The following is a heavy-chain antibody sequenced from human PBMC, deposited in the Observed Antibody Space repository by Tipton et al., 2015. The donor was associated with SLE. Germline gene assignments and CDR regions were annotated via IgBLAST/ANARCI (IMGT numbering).Heavy chain of an antibody. V-gene: IGHV1-18*01. J-gene: IGHJ4*02. CDR2: ISAYNGNT. CDR3: ASGQSPSPFDY. Sequence: QLVQSGAEVKRPGASLKVSCKASGYTFTSYGISWVRQAPGQGLEWMGWISAYNGNTNYAQKLQGRVTMTTDTSTSTAYMELRSLKASDTAMYYCASGQSPSPFDYWGQGTLVTVSS. CDR1: GYTFTSYG.